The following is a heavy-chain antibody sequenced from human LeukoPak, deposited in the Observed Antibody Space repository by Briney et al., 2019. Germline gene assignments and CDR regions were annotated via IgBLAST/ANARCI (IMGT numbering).Heavy chain of an antibody. Sequence: GGSLRLSCAASGFTLSSYWMHWVRQVPGKGLVWVSRINPDGGTTTYADSVKGRFTISRDDAKNTLYLQMNSLRAEDTAVYHCARVRVGAYDFEYWGQGTLVTVSS. CDR1: GFTLSSYW. CDR3: ARVRVGAYDFEY. J-gene: IGHJ4*02. V-gene: IGHV3-74*01. CDR2: INPDGGTT. D-gene: IGHD3-10*01.